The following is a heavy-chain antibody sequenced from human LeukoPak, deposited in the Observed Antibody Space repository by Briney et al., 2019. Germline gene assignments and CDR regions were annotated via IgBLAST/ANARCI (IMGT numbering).Heavy chain of an antibody. D-gene: IGHD3-16*01. CDR1: GFTFSSYW. CDR3: ARGGGLDV. CDR2: INHNGNVN. Sequence: GGSLRLSCAASGFTFSSYWMNWARPAPGKGLEWVASINHNGNVNYYVDSVKGRFTISRDNAKNSLYLQMSNLRAEDTAVYFCARGGGLDVWGQGATVTVSS. J-gene: IGHJ6*02. V-gene: IGHV3-7*03.